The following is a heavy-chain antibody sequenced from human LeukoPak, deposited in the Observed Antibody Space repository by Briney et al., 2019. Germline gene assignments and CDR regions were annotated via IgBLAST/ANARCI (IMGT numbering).Heavy chain of an antibody. CDR1: GFMFSGYS. Sequence: GGSLRLSCAASGFMFSGYSMVWVRQAPGKGLEWVSYISSSGGDTHYTDSVKGRFTISRDNAKNSLYLQMNSLRAEDTAVYYCARGRQGYHFDYWGQGALVTVSS. D-gene: IGHD5-18*01. CDR3: ARGRQGYHFDY. V-gene: IGHV3-48*01. J-gene: IGHJ4*02. CDR2: ISSSGGDT.